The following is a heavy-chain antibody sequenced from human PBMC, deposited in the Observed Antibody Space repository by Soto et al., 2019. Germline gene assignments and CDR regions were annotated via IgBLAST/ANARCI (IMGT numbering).Heavy chain of an antibody. V-gene: IGHV4-39*01. CDR3: ATVAVACTVDY. D-gene: IGHD6-19*01. CDR2: IYYSGST. J-gene: IGHJ4*02. CDR1: GGSISSSSYY. Sequence: QLQLQESGPGLVKPSETLSLTCTVSGGSISSSSYYWGWIRQPPGKRLEWIGRIYYSGSTYYNPSFKSRVTISVDTSRNQCSRKLGYVTAANTDVYYCATVAVACTVDYWGQGTLVSVSS.